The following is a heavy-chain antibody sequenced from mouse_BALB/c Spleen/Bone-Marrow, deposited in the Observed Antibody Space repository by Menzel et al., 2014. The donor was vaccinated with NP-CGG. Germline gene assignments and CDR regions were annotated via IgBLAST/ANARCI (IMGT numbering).Heavy chain of an antibody. D-gene: IGHD4-1*01. J-gene: IGHJ3*01. CDR2: INPDSSTI. CDR3: APNWDRGFAY. Sequence: EVKVEESGGGLVQPGGSLKLSCAASGFDFSRYWMSWVRQAPGKGLEWIGEINPDSSTISYTPSLKDKFIISRDNAKNTLYLQMSKVRSEDTALYYCAPNWDRGFAYWGQGTLVTVSA. V-gene: IGHV4-1*02. CDR1: GFDFSRYW.